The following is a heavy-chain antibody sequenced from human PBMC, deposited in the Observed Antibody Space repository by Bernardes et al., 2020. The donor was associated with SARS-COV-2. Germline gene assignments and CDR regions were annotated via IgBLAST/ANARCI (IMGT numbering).Heavy chain of an antibody. D-gene: IGHD4-4*01. CDR3: ARDLILVKYSNYSAYYYYGMDV. CDR2: IKQDGSEK. J-gene: IGHJ6*02. CDR1: GFTFSSYW. Sequence: GGSLRLSCAASGFTFSSYWMSWVRQAPGKGLEWVANIKQDGSEKYYVDSVKGRFTISRDNAKNSLYLQMNSLRAEDTAVYYCARDLILVKYSNYSAYYYYGMDVWGQGTTVTVSS. V-gene: IGHV3-7*01.